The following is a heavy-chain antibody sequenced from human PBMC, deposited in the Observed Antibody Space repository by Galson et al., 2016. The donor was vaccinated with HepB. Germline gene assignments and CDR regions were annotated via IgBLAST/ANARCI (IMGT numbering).Heavy chain of an antibody. D-gene: IGHD5-24*01. Sequence: SLRLSCAASGFTFSSYSMNWVRRAPGKGLEWVSYISSASSTIYYADSVKGRFTISRDNAKNSLYLQMNSLRDEDTAVYYCAREKIATIDYWGQGTLVTVSS. CDR3: AREKIATIDY. J-gene: IGHJ4*02. V-gene: IGHV3-48*02. CDR2: ISSASSTI. CDR1: GFTFSSYS.